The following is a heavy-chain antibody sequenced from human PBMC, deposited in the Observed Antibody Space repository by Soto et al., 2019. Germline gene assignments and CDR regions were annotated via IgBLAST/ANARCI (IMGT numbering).Heavy chain of an antibody. CDR1: GGSFRGYY. Sequence: PSETLSLTCAVYGGSFRGYYWSWIRQPPGKGLEWIGEINHSGSTNYNPSLKSRVTISVDTSKNQFSLKLSSVTAADTAVYYCARGRRLYGMDVWGQGTTVTVSS. J-gene: IGHJ6*02. V-gene: IGHV4-34*01. CDR2: INHSGST. D-gene: IGHD2-21*01. CDR3: ARGRRLYGMDV.